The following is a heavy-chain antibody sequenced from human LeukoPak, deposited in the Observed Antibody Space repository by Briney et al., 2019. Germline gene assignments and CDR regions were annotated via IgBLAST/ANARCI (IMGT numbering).Heavy chain of an antibody. D-gene: IGHD2-15*01. CDR3: ARAKYCSGAACFSYYYYGMDV. CDR1: GFTFSAYS. J-gene: IGHJ6*02. Sequence: PGGSLRLSCAASGFTFSAYSMNWVRRLPGKGLEWVSSISSSGSFIYYADSLKGRFTISRDNAKNSLYLQMDSLTVDDTAVYYCARAKYCSGAACFSYYYYGMDVWGQGTTVTVSS. CDR2: ISSSGSFI. V-gene: IGHV3-21*01.